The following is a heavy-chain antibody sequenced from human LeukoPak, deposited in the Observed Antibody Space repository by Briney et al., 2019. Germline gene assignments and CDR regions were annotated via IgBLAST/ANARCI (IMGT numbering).Heavy chain of an antibody. CDR2: ISAYNGYT. CDR3: ARGGKQWRGGNYFDS. J-gene: IGHJ4*02. V-gene: IGHV1-18*04. CDR1: GYTFTGYY. D-gene: IGHD6-19*01. Sequence: ASVKVSCKASGYTFTGYYMHWVRQAPGQGLEWMGWISAYNGYTNYAQNLQDRVTMTTDTSTSTVYMELRSLRSEDTAVYYCARGGKQWRGGNYFDSWGQGTLVAVSS.